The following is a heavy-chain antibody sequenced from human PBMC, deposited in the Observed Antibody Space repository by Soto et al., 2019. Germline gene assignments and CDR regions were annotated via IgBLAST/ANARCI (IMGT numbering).Heavy chain of an antibody. D-gene: IGHD5-12*01. Sequence: SETLSLTCTVSGGSINSADYYWSWVRQPPGKGLEWIGYIYYSGSTYLNPSLKSRGSISKDTSRNQFSPRLSSVTAADTAVYYCARAIVVTIGGMDVWGQGTTVTVSS. J-gene: IGHJ6*02. CDR3: ARAIVVTIGGMDV. V-gene: IGHV4-30-4*01. CDR1: GGSINSADYY. CDR2: IYYSGST.